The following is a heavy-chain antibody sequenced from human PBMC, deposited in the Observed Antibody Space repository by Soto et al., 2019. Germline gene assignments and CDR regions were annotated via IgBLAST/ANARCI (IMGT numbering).Heavy chain of an antibody. J-gene: IGHJ4*02. V-gene: IGHV4-34*01. CDR3: ARGGKSLIFMQGYYFDY. Sequence: QVQLQQWGAGLLKPSETLSLTCAVDGGSFSGYYWSGIRQPPVKGLEWIGEINRSGGTTYNTSLKSRVSISVDPSKTQDSLKLSSVTAADTGVYYCARGGKSLIFMQGYYFDYWGQGTLVTVSS. CDR1: GGSFSGYY. D-gene: IGHD1-26*01. CDR2: INRSGGT.